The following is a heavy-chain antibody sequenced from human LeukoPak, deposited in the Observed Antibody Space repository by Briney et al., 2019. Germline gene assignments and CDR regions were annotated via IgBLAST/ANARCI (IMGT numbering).Heavy chain of an antibody. CDR1: GGSFSGYY. J-gene: IGHJ4*02. Sequence: SETLSLTCAVYGGSFSGYYWSWIRQPPGKGLEWIGEINHSGSTNYNPSLKSRVTISVDTSKNQFSLKLSSVTAADTAVYYCARDTDYGGSGYFDYWGQGTLVTVSS. V-gene: IGHV4-34*01. CDR2: INHSGST. D-gene: IGHD4-23*01. CDR3: ARDTDYGGSGYFDY.